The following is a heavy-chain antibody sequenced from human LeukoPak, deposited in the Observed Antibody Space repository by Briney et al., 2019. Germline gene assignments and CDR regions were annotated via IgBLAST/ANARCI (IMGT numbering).Heavy chain of an antibody. Sequence: ASVKVSCKASGYTFTDYYINWVRQAPGQGLEWMGWIDPNSGGTNYAQKFQGRVTMTRDTSISTAYMELSSLRSGDTAVYYCARVSTSGYRDWLDPWGQGTLVTVSS. CDR3: ARVSTSGYRDWLDP. J-gene: IGHJ5*02. CDR1: GYTFTDYY. V-gene: IGHV1-2*02. CDR2: IDPNSGGT. D-gene: IGHD3-9*01.